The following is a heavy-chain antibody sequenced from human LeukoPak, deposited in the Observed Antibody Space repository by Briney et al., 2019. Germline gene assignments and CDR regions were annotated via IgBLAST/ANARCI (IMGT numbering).Heavy chain of an antibody. CDR2: IDPSGGST. D-gene: IGHD2-2*01. CDR3: ARGSTYCSSISCPMINCDY. J-gene: IGHJ4*02. V-gene: IGHV1-46*01. Sequence: ASVRVSCKASGYTFTSYYMHWVRQAPGQGLEWMGIIDPSGGSTRYPQKFQGRVTMTGDTSTSTVYMELSSLRFEDTAVYYCARGSTYCSSISCPMINCDYWGRGTLVTVSS. CDR1: GYTFTSYY.